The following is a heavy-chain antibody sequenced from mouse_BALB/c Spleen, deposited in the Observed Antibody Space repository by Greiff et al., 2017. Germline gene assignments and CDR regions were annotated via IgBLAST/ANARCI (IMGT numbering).Heavy chain of an antibody. V-gene: IGHV1S81*02. Sequence: QVQLQQPGAELVKPGASVKLSCKASGYTFTSYWMHWVKQRPGQGLEWIGEINPSNGRTNYNEKFKSKATLTVDKSSGTAYMQLSSLTSEDSAVYYCARGTMITTRAMDDWGQGTSGTVSA. CDR2: INPSNGRT. CDR1: GYTFTSYW. J-gene: IGHJ4*01. D-gene: IGHD2-4*01. CDR3: ARGTMITTRAMDD.